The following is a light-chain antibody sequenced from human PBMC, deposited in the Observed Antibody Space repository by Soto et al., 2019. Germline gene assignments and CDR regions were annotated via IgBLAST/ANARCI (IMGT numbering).Light chain of an antibody. CDR3: QQYNNWPQT. Sequence: EIVMTQSPATLSVSPGERATLSCRASQSVSSNLAWYQQKPGQAPRLLIYGASTRATGIPARFSGSGSGTEFTLTISSLQSEDCAVYYCQQYNNWPQTFGQGTKVDIK. J-gene: IGKJ1*01. CDR1: QSVSSN. V-gene: IGKV3-15*01. CDR2: GAS.